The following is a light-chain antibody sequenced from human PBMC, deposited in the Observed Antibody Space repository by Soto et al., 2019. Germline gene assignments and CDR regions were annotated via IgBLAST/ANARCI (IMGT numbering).Light chain of an antibody. CDR2: KAS. J-gene: IGKJ1*01. V-gene: IGKV1-5*03. CDR3: QQYNSYSGT. CDR1: QSISSW. Sequence: DIQMTQSPSTLSASVGDRVTITCRASQSISSWLAWYQQKPGKAPKLLIYKASSLESGVPSRFSGSGSGTESTLTISSLQADDFAPYYCQQYNSYSGTFGQGTKV.